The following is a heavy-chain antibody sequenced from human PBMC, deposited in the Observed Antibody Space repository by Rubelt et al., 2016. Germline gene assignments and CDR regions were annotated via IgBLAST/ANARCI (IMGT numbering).Heavy chain of an antibody. CDR2: IYYSGGP. J-gene: IGHJ3*02. CDR1: GGSISSSSYY. Sequence: QLQLQESGPGLVKPSETLSLTCTVSGGSISSSSYYWGWIRQPPGKGLEWIGSIYYSGGPYYNPSLKSRVTISVDTSKNQVSLKLSSVTAADTAVYYCARGLDSSGAFDIWGQGTMVTVSS. D-gene: IGHD3-22*01. V-gene: IGHV4-39*07. CDR3: ARGLDSSGAFDI.